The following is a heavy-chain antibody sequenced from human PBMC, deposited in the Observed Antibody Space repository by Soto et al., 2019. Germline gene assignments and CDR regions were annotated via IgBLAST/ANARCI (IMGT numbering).Heavy chain of an antibody. CDR3: ARDAPNPGIGYYDYVWGSYRYKKSFDY. Sequence: QVQLVQSGAEVKKPGASVKVSCKASGYTFTSYGISWVRQAPGQGLEWMGWISAYNGNTNYAQKLQGRVTMTTDTSASTAYMEARSLRSDDMAVYYCARDAPNPGIGYYDYVWGSYRYKKSFDYWGQGTLVTVSS. CDR2: ISAYNGNT. CDR1: GYTFTSYG. D-gene: IGHD3-16*02. V-gene: IGHV1-18*03. J-gene: IGHJ4*02.